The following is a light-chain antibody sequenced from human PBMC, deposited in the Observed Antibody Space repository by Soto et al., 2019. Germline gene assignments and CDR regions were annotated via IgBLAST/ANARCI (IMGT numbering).Light chain of an antibody. CDR3: QQYGSSPFT. J-gene: IGKJ3*01. Sequence: EIVLTQSPGTLSLSPGERATLSFCASQSISSNYLAWYQQKPGQPPRLLISGSSIRATGIPKRFSGSASGTNFTLTISSLEPEDFAVFYCQQYGSSPFTFGPGTKVDI. V-gene: IGKV3-20*01. CDR1: QSISSNY. CDR2: GSS.